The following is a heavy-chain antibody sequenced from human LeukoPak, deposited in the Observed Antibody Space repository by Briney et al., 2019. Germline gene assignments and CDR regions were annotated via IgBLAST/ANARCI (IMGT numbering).Heavy chain of an antibody. CDR2: FDPEDGET. D-gene: IGHD6-13*01. CDR1: GYTLTELS. V-gene: IGHV1-24*01. Sequence: ASVKVSCKVSGYTLTELSMHWVRQAPGKGLEWMGGFDPEDGETIYAQKFQGRVTMTEDTSTDTAYMELSSLRSEDTAVYYCARDPSSRYSSSWYPFDYWGQGTLVTVSS. CDR3: ARDPSSRYSSSWYPFDY. J-gene: IGHJ4*02.